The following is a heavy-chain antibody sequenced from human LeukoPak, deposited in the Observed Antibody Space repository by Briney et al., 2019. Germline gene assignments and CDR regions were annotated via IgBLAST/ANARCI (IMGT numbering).Heavy chain of an antibody. CDR3: AKGNYYDSSVPDY. D-gene: IGHD3-22*01. Sequence: GGSLRLSCAASGFTFSSYAMHRVRQAPGKGLEWVAVISYDGSNKYYADPVKGRFTISRDNSKNTLYLQMNSLRAEDTAVYYCAKGNYYDSSVPDYWGQGTLVTVSS. CDR2: ISYDGSNK. J-gene: IGHJ4*02. CDR1: GFTFSSYA. V-gene: IGHV3-30*04.